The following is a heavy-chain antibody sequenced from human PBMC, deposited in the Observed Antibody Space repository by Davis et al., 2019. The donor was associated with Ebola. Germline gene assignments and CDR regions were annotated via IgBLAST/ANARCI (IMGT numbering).Heavy chain of an antibody. CDR3: AKIAVTTVTTDEDY. CDR2: VSYDGRNK. CDR1: GFTFSTEG. J-gene: IGHJ4*02. Sequence: GESLKISCAASGFTFSTEGMHWVRQAPGKGLEWLAVVSYDGRNKYYADSVKGRFTISRDNSKNPVSLQMNSLRPEDTAVYYCAKIAVTTVTTDEDYWGQGTLVTVSS. D-gene: IGHD4-17*01. V-gene: IGHV3-30*18.